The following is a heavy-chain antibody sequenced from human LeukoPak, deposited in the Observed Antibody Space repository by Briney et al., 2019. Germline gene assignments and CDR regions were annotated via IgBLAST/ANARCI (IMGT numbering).Heavy chain of an antibody. CDR1: GGSISSSSYY. J-gene: IGHJ4*02. Sequence: SETLSLTCTVSGGSISSSSYYWGWIRQPPGKGLEWIGSIYYSRSTYYNPSLKSRVTISVDTSKNQFSLKLSSVTAADTAVYYCAVIAAAGTGWGQGTLVTVSS. CDR2: IYYSRST. CDR3: AVIAAAGTG. V-gene: IGHV4-39*07. D-gene: IGHD6-13*01.